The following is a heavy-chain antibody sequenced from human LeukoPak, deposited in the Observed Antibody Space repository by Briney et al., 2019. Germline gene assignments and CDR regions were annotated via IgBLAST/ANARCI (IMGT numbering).Heavy chain of an antibody. CDR3: ARDEYYGGIEYYFDY. CDR2: ISYDGSNK. J-gene: IGHJ4*02. CDR1: GFTFSSYA. Sequence: GGSLRLSCAASGFTFSSYAMHGVRQAPGKGLEWVAVISYDGSNKYYADSVKGRFTISRDNSKNTLYLQMNSLRAEDTAVYYCARDEYYGGIEYYFDYWGQGTLVTVSS. V-gene: IGHV3-30-3*01. D-gene: IGHD4-17*01.